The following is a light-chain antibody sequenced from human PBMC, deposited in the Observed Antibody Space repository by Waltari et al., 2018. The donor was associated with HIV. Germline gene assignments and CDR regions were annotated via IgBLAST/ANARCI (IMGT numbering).Light chain of an antibody. CDR2: SVS. CDR3: QQSYTTLPYT. J-gene: IGKJ2*01. V-gene: IGKV1-39*01. Sequence: IQMAQSPSSLSAQVGDTVTLSCRASETINRFLNWYRQRPGKAPELLVHSVSTLQTGVPSRIRGSGSGTNFSLTITSLQPEDSATYFCQQSYTTLPYTFGQGTKLEI. CDR1: ETINRF.